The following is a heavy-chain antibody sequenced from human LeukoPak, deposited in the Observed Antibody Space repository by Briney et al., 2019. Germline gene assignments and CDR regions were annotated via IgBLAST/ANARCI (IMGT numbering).Heavy chain of an antibody. CDR3: ARSHCSSTSCYSGYHYYMDV. D-gene: IGHD2-2*01. V-gene: IGHV3-48*04. CDR2: ISSSSTTI. Sequence: GGSLRLSCAVSGFTFSSYSMNWVRQAPGMGLEWVSYISSSSTTIYYADSVKGRFTISRDNAKNSLYLQMNSLRAEDTAVYYCARSHCSSTSCYSGYHYYMDVWGKGTTVTVSS. J-gene: IGHJ6*03. CDR1: GFTFSSYS.